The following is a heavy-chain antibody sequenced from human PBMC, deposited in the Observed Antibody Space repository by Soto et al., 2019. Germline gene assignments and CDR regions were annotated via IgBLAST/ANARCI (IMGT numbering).Heavy chain of an antibody. CDR2: INHSGST. J-gene: IGHJ4*02. CDR1: GGSFSGYY. Sequence: NPSETLSLTCAVYGGSFSGYYWSWIRQPPGKGLEWIGEINHSGSTNYNPSLKSRVTISVDTSKNQFSLKLSSATAADTAVYYCARGVRITIFGVVIIRGAYYFDYWGQGTLVTVSS. D-gene: IGHD3-3*01. V-gene: IGHV4-34*01. CDR3: ARGVRITIFGVVIIRGAYYFDY.